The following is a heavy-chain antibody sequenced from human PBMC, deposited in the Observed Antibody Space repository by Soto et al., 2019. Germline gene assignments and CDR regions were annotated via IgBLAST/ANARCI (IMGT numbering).Heavy chain of an antibody. V-gene: IGHV3-30*18. CDR3: AKDGNVYTSGWYAPSLDY. J-gene: IGHJ4*02. Sequence: QVQLVESGGGVVQPGRSLRLSCAASGFTFSSYAMPWVRQAPGKGLEWVAVISYDGSNTYYGDTVKGRFTISRDNSKNTLALQMNSLRAEDTAVYYCAKDGNVYTSGWYAPSLDYWGQGTLVTVSS. D-gene: IGHD6-19*01. CDR1: GFTFSSYA. CDR2: ISYDGSNT.